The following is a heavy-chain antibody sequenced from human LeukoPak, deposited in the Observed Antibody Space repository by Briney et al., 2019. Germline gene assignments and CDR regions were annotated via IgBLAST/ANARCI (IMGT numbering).Heavy chain of an antibody. CDR3: ARDLTAYYYDSSGLSDLGYFDY. V-gene: IGHV3-30-3*01. CDR1: GFTFSSYA. Sequence: GGSLRLSCAASGFTFSSYAMHWVRQAPGKGLEWVAVISYDGSNKYYADSVKGRFTISRDNSKNTLYLQMNSLRAEDTAVYYCARDLTAYYYDSSGLSDLGYFDYWGQGTLVTVSS. D-gene: IGHD3-22*01. J-gene: IGHJ4*02. CDR2: ISYDGSNK.